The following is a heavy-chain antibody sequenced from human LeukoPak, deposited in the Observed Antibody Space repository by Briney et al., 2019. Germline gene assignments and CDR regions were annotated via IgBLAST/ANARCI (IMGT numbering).Heavy chain of an antibody. V-gene: IGHV3-23*01. J-gene: IGHJ4*02. CDR1: GFTFSSYA. CDR2: ISGSGGST. Sequence: GGSLRLSCAASGFTFSSYAMSWVRQAPGKGLEWVSAISGSGGSTYYADSVKGRFTISRDNSKNTLYLQMNSLSAEDTAVYYCAKDRYCSGGSCYSADYFDYWGQGTLVTVSS. D-gene: IGHD2-15*01. CDR3: AKDRYCSGGSCYSADYFDY.